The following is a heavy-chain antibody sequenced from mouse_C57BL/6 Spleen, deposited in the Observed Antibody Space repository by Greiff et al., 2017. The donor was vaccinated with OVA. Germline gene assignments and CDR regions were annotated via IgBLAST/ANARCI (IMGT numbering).Heavy chain of an antibody. CDR1: GYTFTDYY. V-gene: IGHV1-18*01. CDR2: INPNNGGT. D-gene: IGHD1-1*01. CDR3: ARGWADYYGSSPYYYAMDY. J-gene: IGHJ4*01. Sequence: VQLQQSGPELVKPGASVKIPCKASGYTFTDYYMDWVKQSHGKSLEWIGDINPNNGGTIYNQKFKGKATLTVDKSSSTAYMELRSLTSEDTAVYYCARGWADYYGSSPYYYAMDYWGQGTSVTVSS.